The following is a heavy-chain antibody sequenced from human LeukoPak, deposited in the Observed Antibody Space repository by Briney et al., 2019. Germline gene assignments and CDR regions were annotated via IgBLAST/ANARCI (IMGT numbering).Heavy chain of an antibody. CDR3: ARGYCSSTSCYGAAFDI. CDR1: GGSFSGYS. CDR2: INHSGST. V-gene: IGHV4-34*01. D-gene: IGHD2-2*01. Sequence: SSETLSLTCAVKGGSFSGYSWSWIRQPPGKGLEGIGEINHSGSTKYNPSLKSRVTISVDTSKQQLSLELSSMTAADMAVYYCARGYCSSTSCYGAAFDIWGQGTMVTVSS. J-gene: IGHJ3*02.